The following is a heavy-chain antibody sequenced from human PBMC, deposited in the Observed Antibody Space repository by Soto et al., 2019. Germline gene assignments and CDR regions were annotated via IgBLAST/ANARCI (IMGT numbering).Heavy chain of an antibody. CDR2: INHSGST. J-gene: IGHJ5*02. V-gene: IGHV4-34*01. D-gene: IGHD2-2*01. CDR1: GGSFSGYY. Sequence: PSETLSLTCAVYGGSFSGYYWSWIRQPPGKGLEWIGEINHSGSTHYHPSLKSRVTLSVDTSKNQFSLKLSSATAADTSVYYCARESEVAFYCRSTICYAQNWCDPRGKGTPGTVSS. CDR3: ARESEVAFYCRSTICYAQNWCDP.